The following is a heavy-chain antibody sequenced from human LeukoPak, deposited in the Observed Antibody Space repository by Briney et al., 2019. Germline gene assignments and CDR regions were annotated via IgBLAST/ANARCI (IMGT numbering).Heavy chain of an antibody. J-gene: IGHJ4*02. V-gene: IGHV3-23*01. CDR2: IRGSDGGT. Sequence: GASLRLSCAASGFTFDTYGMTWVRQAPGKGLEWVSGIRGSDGGTYYADSVKGRFTISKDNSKNTLYLQMNSLRAEDTAVYYCAKGGWLDCWSRGTLVTVSS. CDR1: GFTFDTYG. CDR3: AKGGWLDC.